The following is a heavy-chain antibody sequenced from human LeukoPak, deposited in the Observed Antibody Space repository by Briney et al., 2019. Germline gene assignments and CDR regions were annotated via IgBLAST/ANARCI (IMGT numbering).Heavy chain of an antibody. CDR1: GYTFTSYD. J-gene: IGHJ6*03. V-gene: IGHV1-8*03. D-gene: IGHD2-2*01. CDR2: MNPNSGNT. CDR3: ARVPEGYCSSTSCSSYYYYYMDV. Sequence: ASVKVSCKASGYTFTSYDINWVRQATGQGLEWMGWMNPNSGNTGYAQKFQGRVTITRNTSISTAYMELSSLRSEYTAVYYCARVPEGYCSSTSCSSYYYYYMDVWGKGTTVTVSS.